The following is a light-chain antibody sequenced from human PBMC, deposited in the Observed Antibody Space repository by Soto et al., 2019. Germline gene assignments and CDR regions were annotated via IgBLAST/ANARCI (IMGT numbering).Light chain of an antibody. CDR3: QQYNSYST. J-gene: IGKJ1*01. CDR2: DAS. Sequence: DIQMTQSPSTLSASVGDRVTITCRASQSISSWLAWYQQKPGKAPKLLIYDASSLESGVPSRLSGSGSGTEFTLTINSLQPDDFATYYCQQYNSYSTFGQGTKVEIK. CDR1: QSISSW. V-gene: IGKV1-5*01.